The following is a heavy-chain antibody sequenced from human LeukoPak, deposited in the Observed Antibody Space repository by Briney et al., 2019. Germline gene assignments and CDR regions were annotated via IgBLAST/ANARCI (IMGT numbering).Heavy chain of an antibody. V-gene: IGHV3-30*18. CDR3: AKDPDYYDSSGLFDI. D-gene: IGHD3-22*01. CDR2: ISYDGSNK. Sequence: GGSLRLSCAASGFTFSIYGMHWVRQAPGKGLEWVAVISYDGSNKYYADSVKGRFTISRDNSKNTLYLQMNSLRAEDTAVYYCAKDPDYYDSSGLFDIWGQGTMVTVSS. CDR1: GFTFSIYG. J-gene: IGHJ3*02.